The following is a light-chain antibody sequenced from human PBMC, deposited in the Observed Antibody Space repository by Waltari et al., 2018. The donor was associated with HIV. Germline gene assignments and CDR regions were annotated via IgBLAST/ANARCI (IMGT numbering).Light chain of an antibody. CDR3: SSYAGNNNYV. J-gene: IGLJ1*01. CDR1: TSDVGGYRY. Sequence: QSALTQPASVSGSPGQSITISCTGTTSDVGGYRYVSWYQQHPGRAPNLLIYEVNKRPSGVPDRFSGSKSANTASLTVSGLQVADEADYYCSSYAGNNNYVFGTGTRVTVL. CDR2: EVN. V-gene: IGLV2-8*01.